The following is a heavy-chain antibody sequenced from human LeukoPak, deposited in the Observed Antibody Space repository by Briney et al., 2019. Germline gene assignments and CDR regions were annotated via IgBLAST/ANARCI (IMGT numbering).Heavy chain of an antibody. CDR2: ISSSSSTI. CDR1: GFTFSSYS. Sequence: GGSLRLSCAASGFTFSSYSMNWVRQAPGKGLEWVSYISSSSSTIYYADSVKGRFTISRDSAKNSLYLQMNSLRAEDTAVYYCARSSEDYYYMDVWGKGTTVTVSS. CDR3: ARSSEDYYYMDV. V-gene: IGHV3-48*04. D-gene: IGHD3-3*01. J-gene: IGHJ6*03.